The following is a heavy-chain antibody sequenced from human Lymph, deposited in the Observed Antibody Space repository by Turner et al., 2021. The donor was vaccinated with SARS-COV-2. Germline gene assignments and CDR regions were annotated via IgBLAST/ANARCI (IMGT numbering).Heavy chain of an antibody. V-gene: IGHV4-59*01. Sequence: QVQLQESGPRLVKPLETLSLTCTVSGGSMNSNYWSWIRQPPGKRLEWIVYIYFRGSTNYNPSLESRVTISVDTSSNQFSLNLTSVTAADTAIYYCARETVNNWVDPWGQGTLVTVSS. CDR3: ARETVNNWVDP. CDR1: GGSMNSNY. CDR2: IYFRGST. J-gene: IGHJ5*02. D-gene: IGHD2-21*02.